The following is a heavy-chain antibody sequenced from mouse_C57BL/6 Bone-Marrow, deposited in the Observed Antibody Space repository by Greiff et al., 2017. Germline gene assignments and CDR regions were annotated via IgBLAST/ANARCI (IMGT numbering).Heavy chain of an antibody. CDR3: TYYSLPCDV. CDR2: IYPGSGNT. Sequence: VQLQQSGAELVRPGASVKLSCKASGYTFTDYYINWVKQRPGQGLEWIARIYPGSGNTYYNETFKGKATLTAEKSSSTAYMQLSSLTSEDSAVYFCTYYSLPCDVWGTGTTVTVSS. CDR1: GYTFTDYY. J-gene: IGHJ1*03. V-gene: IGHV1-76*01. D-gene: IGHD2-12*01.